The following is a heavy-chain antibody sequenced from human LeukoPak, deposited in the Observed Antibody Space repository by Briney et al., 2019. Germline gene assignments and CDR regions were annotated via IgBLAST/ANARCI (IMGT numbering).Heavy chain of an antibody. V-gene: IGHV1-46*01. CDR1: GYTFTSYY. CDR3: ARGPIIVVVPAAMFDFDY. D-gene: IGHD2-2*01. Sequence: ASVKVSCKASGYTFTSYYMHWVRQAPGQGLEWMGIINPSGGSTSYAQKFQGRVTMTRDTSTSIVYMELSSLRSEDTAVYYCARGPIIVVVPAAMFDFDYWGQGTLVTVSS. J-gene: IGHJ4*02. CDR2: INPSGGST.